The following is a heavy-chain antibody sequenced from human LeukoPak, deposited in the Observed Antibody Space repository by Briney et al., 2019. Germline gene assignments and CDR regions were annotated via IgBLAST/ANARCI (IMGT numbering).Heavy chain of an antibody. Sequence: PSETLSLTCAVYGGSFSGYYWSWIRQPPGKGLEWIGEINHSGSTNYNPSLKSRVTISVDTSKNQFSLKLSSVTAADTAVYYCAKHGPIGPKRGYFDYWGQEPWSPSPQ. D-gene: IGHD1-26*01. V-gene: IGHV4-34*01. CDR1: GGSFSGYY. J-gene: IGHJ4*01. CDR2: INHSGST. CDR3: AKHGPIGPKRGYFDY.